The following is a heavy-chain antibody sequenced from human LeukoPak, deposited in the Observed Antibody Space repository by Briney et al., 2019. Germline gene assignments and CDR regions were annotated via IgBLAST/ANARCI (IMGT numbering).Heavy chain of an antibody. V-gene: IGHV4-38-2*02. D-gene: IGHD6-13*01. CDR2: IYHSGRT. CDR3: ARLQQGSYFDY. J-gene: IGHJ4*02. Sequence: SETLSLTCTVSGYSISSGYYWGWIRQPPGKGLEWIGNIYHSGRTYYNPSLKSRVTISVDTSKNQFSLKLSSVTAADTAVFYCARLQQGSYFDYWGQGTLVTVSS. CDR1: GYSISSGYY.